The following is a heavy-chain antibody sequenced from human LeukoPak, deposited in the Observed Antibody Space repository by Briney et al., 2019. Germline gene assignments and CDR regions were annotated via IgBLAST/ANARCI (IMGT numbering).Heavy chain of an antibody. V-gene: IGHV3-23*01. CDR1: GFTFSSYA. Sequence: GGSLRLSCAASGFTFSSYAMSWFRQATGKGLEWVSFISDSGGSTYYADSVKGRFTISRDNSKNTLYLQMSSLRAEDTAIYYCAKDASARPSDYWGPGTLVTVSS. CDR3: AKDASARPSDY. J-gene: IGHJ4*02. CDR2: ISDSGGST. D-gene: IGHD3-3*01.